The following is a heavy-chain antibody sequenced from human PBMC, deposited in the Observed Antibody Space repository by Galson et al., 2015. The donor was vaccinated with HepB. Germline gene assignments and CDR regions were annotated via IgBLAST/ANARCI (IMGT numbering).Heavy chain of an antibody. CDR1: GGSISSGGHS. D-gene: IGHD2-21*02. CDR3: ARAYCGGDCYHPEWGWFDP. CDR2: IYHSGST. Sequence: TLSLTCAVSGGSISSGGHSWSWIRQPPGKGLEWIGYIYHSGSTYYNPSLKSRVTISVDRSKNQFSLKPSSVTAADTAVYYCARAYCGGDCYHPEWGWFDPWGQGTLVTVSS. J-gene: IGHJ5*02. V-gene: IGHV4-30-2*01.